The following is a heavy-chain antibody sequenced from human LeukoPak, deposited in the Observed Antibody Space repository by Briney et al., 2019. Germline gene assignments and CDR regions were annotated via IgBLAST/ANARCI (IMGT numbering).Heavy chain of an antibody. J-gene: IGHJ4*02. CDR3: ARDLGYCSGGSCYSVVY. Sequence: GAAVKVSCKASGYTFTGYYMHWVRQAPGQGLEWMGWINPNSGGTNYAQKFQGRVTMTRDTSISTAYMELSRLRSDDTAVYYCARDLGYCSGGSCYSVVYWGQGTLVTVSS. CDR2: INPNSGGT. V-gene: IGHV1-2*02. D-gene: IGHD2-15*01. CDR1: GYTFTGYY.